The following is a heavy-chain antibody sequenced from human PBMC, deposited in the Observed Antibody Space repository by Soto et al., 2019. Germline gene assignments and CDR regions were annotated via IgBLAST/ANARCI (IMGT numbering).Heavy chain of an antibody. CDR1: GGTFSTYS. CDR3: TIGSWSGEVFDI. D-gene: IGHD2-21*01. J-gene: IGHJ3*02. CDR2: IIPMLGIA. Sequence: QVQLVQSGAEVKKPGSSVKVSCKDSGGTFSTYSMFWVRQAPGQGLEWMGRIIPMLGIANHAQRFQDRVKITADKSTATAHMELSSLRSEDTALYYCTIGSWSGEVFDIWGQGTMVTVSS. V-gene: IGHV1-69*02.